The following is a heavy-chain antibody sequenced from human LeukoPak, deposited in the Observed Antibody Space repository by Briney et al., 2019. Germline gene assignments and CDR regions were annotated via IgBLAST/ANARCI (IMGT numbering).Heavy chain of an antibody. D-gene: IGHD1-26*01. CDR2: INPNSGGT. Sequence: ASVKVSCKASGYTFTSYAMNWVRQAPGQGLEWMGWINPNSGGTNYAQKFQGRVTMTRDTSISTAYMELSRLRSEDMAVYYCARGRSWELVDYWGQGTLVTVSS. J-gene: IGHJ4*02. CDR3: ARGRSWELVDY. V-gene: IGHV1-2*02. CDR1: GYTFTSYA.